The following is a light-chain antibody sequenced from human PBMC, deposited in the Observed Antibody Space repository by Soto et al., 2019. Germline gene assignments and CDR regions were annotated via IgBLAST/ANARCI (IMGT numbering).Light chain of an antibody. J-gene: IGKJ1*01. V-gene: IGKV3-20*01. Sequence: EIVLTQSPGTLSLSPGERATLSCRASQSVNINYLAWYQQKPGQGPRLLMYGASSRATGIPNRFSGSGSGTDFTLTISRLEPEDVAVYYCHQYDSSPRTFGQGSKVEIK. CDR2: GAS. CDR1: QSVNINY. CDR3: HQYDSSPRT.